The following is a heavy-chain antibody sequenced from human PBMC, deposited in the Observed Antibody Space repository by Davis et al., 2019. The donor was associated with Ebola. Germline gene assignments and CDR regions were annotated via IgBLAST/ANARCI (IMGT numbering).Heavy chain of an antibody. V-gene: IGHV3-23*01. CDR2: MTYSGGRT. D-gene: IGHD3-10*01. J-gene: IGHJ3*02. Sequence: GESLKISCAASGFTFRRYGMSWDRQAPGKGLEWVSSMTYSGGRTFFADSVQGRFTVSRDYFKDTLYLQMNSLRVEDTGVYYCAREGDYYGSESHRDGFDIWGRGTMVAVSS. CDR3: AREGDYYGSESHRDGFDI. CDR1: GFTFRRYG.